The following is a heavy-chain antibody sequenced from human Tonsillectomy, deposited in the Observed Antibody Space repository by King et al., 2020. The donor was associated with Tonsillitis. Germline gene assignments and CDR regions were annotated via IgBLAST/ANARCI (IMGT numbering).Heavy chain of an antibody. CDR1: GGFVSSSSYY. Sequence: QLQESGPGLVKPSETLSLSCTVSGGFVSSSSYYWGWIRQPPGKGLEWIGNIYYNGNTYYSPSLKSRVTISVDTSKNQLSLKLSSVTAAETAVYYCARPGGVGWNCYFGLWAVAPWSLSPQ. D-gene: IGHD6-19*01. CDR3: ARPGGVGWNCYFGL. J-gene: IGHJ2*01. V-gene: IGHV4-39*01. CDR2: IYYNGNT.